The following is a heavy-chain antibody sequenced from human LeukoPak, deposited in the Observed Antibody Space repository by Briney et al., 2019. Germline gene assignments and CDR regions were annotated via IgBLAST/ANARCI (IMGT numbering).Heavy chain of an antibody. Sequence: PGGSLRLSCAASGFTFSNYAIHWVRQAPGKGLEWVAVISYDGSNKYYADSVKGRFTISRDNSKNALYLQMNSLRAEDTAVYYCAKARLRNDAFDIWGQGTRVTVSS. CDR2: ISYDGSNK. D-gene: IGHD4-17*01. CDR1: GFTFSNYA. V-gene: IGHV3-30-3*01. CDR3: AKARLRNDAFDI. J-gene: IGHJ3*02.